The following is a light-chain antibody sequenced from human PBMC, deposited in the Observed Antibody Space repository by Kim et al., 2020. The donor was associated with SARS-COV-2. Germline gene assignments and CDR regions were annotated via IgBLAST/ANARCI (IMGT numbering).Light chain of an antibody. J-gene: IGKJ2*01. V-gene: IGKV3-11*01. Sequence: EIVLTHSPSSLSLPPGERATLSCRASQSVGTSLAWYQQKPGQAPRLLIYAASNRATGIPPRFSGSGSGTDFTLTISSLEPEDSAVYYCQQRSIWPPYTFGQGTKLEI. CDR2: AAS. CDR1: QSVGTS. CDR3: QQRSIWPPYT.